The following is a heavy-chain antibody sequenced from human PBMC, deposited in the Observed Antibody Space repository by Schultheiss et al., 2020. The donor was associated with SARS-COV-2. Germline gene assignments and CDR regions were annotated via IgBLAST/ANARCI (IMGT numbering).Heavy chain of an antibody. Sequence: GGSLRLSCEASGFTFSRNAMSWVRQAPGKGLEWVSSISGSGDRTNYADSVKGRFIITRDNSKNTLYLQMISLRVEDTATYYCANSASNFDYWGQGTLVTVSS. J-gene: IGHJ4*02. V-gene: IGHV3-23*01. D-gene: IGHD2/OR15-2a*01. CDR1: GFTFSRNA. CDR2: ISGSGDRT. CDR3: ANSASNFDY.